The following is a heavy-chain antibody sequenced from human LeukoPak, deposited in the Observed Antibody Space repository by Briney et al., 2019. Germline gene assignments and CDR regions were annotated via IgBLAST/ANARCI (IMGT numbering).Heavy chain of an antibody. CDR1: GYTFTSYY. J-gene: IGHJ4*02. D-gene: IGHD2-15*01. CDR2: INPSGGST. Sequence: ASVKVSCKASGYTFTSYYMHWVRQAPGQGLEWMGIINPSGGSTSYAQKFQGRVTMTTDTSTSTVYMEMRSLRSDDTAVYYCARVAPNRRYCSGGSCLNYFDYWGQGTLVTVSS. CDR3: ARVAPNRRYCSGGSCLNYFDY. V-gene: IGHV1-46*01.